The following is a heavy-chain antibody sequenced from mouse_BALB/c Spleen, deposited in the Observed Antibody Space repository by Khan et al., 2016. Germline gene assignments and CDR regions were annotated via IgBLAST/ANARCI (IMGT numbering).Heavy chain of an antibody. V-gene: IGHV14-4*02. CDR2: IDPENGDT. Sequence: EVQLQESGAELVRSGASVKLSCTASVFNIKDYYMHWVKQRPEQGLEWIGWIDPENGDTEYAPKFQGKATMTADTSSNAAYLQFSSRTSEDSAVYYCNAIYYGSDVYFDYWGQGTTLTVSS. CDR3: NAIYYGSDVYFDY. CDR1: VFNIKDYY. J-gene: IGHJ2*01. D-gene: IGHD1-1*01.